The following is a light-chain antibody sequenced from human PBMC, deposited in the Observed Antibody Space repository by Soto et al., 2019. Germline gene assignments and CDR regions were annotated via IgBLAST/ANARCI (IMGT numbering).Light chain of an antibody. Sequence: EIGMKQSLATLSIYTGERTTLSCRASQSISRYLAWYQQKPGQGPRLLIYGASSRATGTPDRFSGSGSGTDFTLTINSLEPEDFALYYCQQYGSSPPTFCQGGNVAIK. CDR3: QQYGSSPPT. CDR2: GAS. CDR1: QSISRY. J-gene: IGKJ1*01. V-gene: IGKV3-20*01.